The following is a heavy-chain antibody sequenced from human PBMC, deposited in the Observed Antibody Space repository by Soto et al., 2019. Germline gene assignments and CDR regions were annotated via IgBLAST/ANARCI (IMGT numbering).Heavy chain of an antibody. CDR2: IYHSGST. J-gene: IGHJ4*02. Sequence: SETLSLTCAASGGSISSGGYSWSWIRQPPGKGLEWIGYIYHSGSTYYNPSLKSRVTISVDRSKNQFSLKLSSVTAADTAVYYCARGVTTIFGVVNYFDYWGQGTLVTVSS. CDR3: ARGVTTIFGVVNYFDY. CDR1: GGSISSGGYS. V-gene: IGHV4-30-2*01. D-gene: IGHD3-3*01.